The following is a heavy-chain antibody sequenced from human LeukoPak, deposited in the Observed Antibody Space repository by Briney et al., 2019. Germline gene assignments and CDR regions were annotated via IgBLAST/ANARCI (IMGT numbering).Heavy chain of an antibody. Sequence: SETLSLTCAVYGGSFSGYYWSWIRQPPGKGLEWIGEINHSGSTNYNPSLKSRVTISVDTSKNQFSLKLSSVTAADTAVYYCARDQYYGSGSYQPVWGQGTLVTVSS. CDR3: ARDQYYGSGSYQPV. D-gene: IGHD3-10*01. CDR2: INHSGST. CDR1: GGSFSGYY. J-gene: IGHJ4*02. V-gene: IGHV4-34*09.